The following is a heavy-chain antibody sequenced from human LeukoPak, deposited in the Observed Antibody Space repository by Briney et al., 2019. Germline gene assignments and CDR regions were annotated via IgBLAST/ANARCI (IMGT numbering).Heavy chain of an antibody. CDR1: GFPLRYC. V-gene: IGHV3-23*01. Sequence: GGSLRLSCAASGFPLRYCLSWVRQAPGGGLEWVSAVSGSGGSTDYADSVKGRFTLSHDTSQDTMYLQLNSLSPEDTAVYYCVRVIRGTPKWFDPWGQGTLVTVSS. J-gene: IGHJ5*02. D-gene: IGHD1-20*01. CDR2: VSGSGGST. CDR3: VRVIRGTPKWFDP.